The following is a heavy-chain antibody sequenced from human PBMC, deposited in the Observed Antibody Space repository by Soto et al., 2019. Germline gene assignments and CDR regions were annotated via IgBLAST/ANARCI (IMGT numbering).Heavy chain of an antibody. J-gene: IGHJ4*02. CDR1: GYTFTRYT. Sequence: GASVKVSCKASGYTFTRYTLHWVRQAPGQRLEWMGWINAGNGNTKFSQKFQGRLTITRDTSASTAYMELSGLRSEDTALYYCARDRYFGSGTYNHFDYWGQGTLVTVSS. D-gene: IGHD3-10*01. V-gene: IGHV1-3*01. CDR2: INAGNGNT. CDR3: ARDRYFGSGTYNHFDY.